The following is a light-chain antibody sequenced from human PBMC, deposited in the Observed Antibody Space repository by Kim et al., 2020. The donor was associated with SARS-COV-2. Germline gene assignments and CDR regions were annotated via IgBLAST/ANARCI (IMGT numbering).Light chain of an antibody. Sequence: DIVMTQSPDSLAVSLGERATINCKSSQSVLYSSNNKNYLAWYQQKPGQPPKLLIYWASTRESGVPDRFSGSGYGTDFTLTISSLQAEDVAVYYCQQYYSTPQTFGQGTKVDIK. J-gene: IGKJ1*01. CDR3: QQYYSTPQT. CDR2: WAS. CDR1: QSVLYSSNNKNY. V-gene: IGKV4-1*01.